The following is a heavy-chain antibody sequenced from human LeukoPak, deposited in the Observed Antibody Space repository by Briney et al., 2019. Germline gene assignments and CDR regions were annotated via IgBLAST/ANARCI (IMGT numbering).Heavy chain of an antibody. CDR2: ISYDGSNK. CDR1: GFTFSSYA. V-gene: IGHV3-30*04. J-gene: IGHJ4*02. CDR3: AKENPHNDY. Sequence: GGSLRLSCAASGFTFSSYAMHWVRQAPGKGLEWVAVISYDGSNKYYADSVKGRFTISRDNSKNTLYMQMNSLRAEDTALYYCAKENPHNDYWGQGTLVTVSS.